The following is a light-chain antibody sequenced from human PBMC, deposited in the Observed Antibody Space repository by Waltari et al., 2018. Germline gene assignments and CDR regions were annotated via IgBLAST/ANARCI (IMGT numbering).Light chain of an antibody. Sequence: SSELTQDPAVSVAMGQTVRITCQGDSLRSYYASWYQQRPGQAPILVMCDKNNRPSGVPDRFSGSSSDDAASLTITGAQAEDEGSYYCHSRDGSGVGGSFGGGTKLTVL. CDR2: DKN. V-gene: IGLV3-19*01. CDR1: SLRSYY. CDR3: HSRDGSGVGGS. J-gene: IGLJ2*01.